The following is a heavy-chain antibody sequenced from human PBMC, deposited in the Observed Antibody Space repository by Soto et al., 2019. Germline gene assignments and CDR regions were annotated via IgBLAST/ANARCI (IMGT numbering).Heavy chain of an antibody. Sequence: SETLSLTCAVSGGSISSGGYSWSWIRQPPGKGLEWIGYIYHSGSTYYNPSLKSRVTISVDRSKNQFSLKLSSVTAADTAVYYCARGVLGGYYWRSRFDYWGQGTLVTVSS. J-gene: IGHJ4*02. V-gene: IGHV4-30-2*01. D-gene: IGHD3-22*01. CDR3: ARGVLGGYYWRSRFDY. CDR1: GGSISSGGYS. CDR2: IYHSGST.